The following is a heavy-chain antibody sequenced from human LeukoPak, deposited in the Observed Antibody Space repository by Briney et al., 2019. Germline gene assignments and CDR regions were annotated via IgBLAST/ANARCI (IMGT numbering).Heavy chain of an antibody. CDR2: ISGYNANT. D-gene: IGHD5-18*01. CDR1: GYTFINYG. J-gene: IGHJ6*03. CDR3: ARDNERYSYGYYYYYMDV. V-gene: IGHV1-18*01. Sequence: PVASVKVSCKASGYTFINYGISWVRQAPGQGPEWIGWISGYNANTNYAQKFQGRVTMTRDTSISTAYMELSRLRSDDTAVYYCARDNERYSYGYYYYYMDVWGKGTTVTVSS.